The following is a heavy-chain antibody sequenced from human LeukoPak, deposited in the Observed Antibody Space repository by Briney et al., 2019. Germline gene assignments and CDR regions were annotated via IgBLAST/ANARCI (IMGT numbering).Heavy chain of an antibody. CDR1: GGSISSGGYY. CDR3: ARGDQLWATFDY. Sequence: PSETLSLTCTVSGGSISSGGYYWSWIRQHPGKGLEWIGYIYYSGSTYCNPSLKSRVTISVDTSKNQFSLKLSSVTAADTAVYYCARGDQLWATFDYWGQGTLVTVSS. J-gene: IGHJ4*02. D-gene: IGHD5-18*01. V-gene: IGHV4-31*03. CDR2: IYYSGST.